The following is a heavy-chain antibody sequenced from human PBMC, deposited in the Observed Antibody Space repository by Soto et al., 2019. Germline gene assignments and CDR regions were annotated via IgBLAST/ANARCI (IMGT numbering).Heavy chain of an antibody. D-gene: IGHD5-18*01. CDR3: AKEVIYSYGSYWYFDL. CDR1: GFTFSSYA. CDR2: ISGSGGST. J-gene: IGHJ2*01. Sequence: EVQLLESGGGLVQPGGSLRLSCAASGFTFSSYAMSWVRQAPGKGLEWVSAISGSGGSTYYADSVKGRFTISRDNSKNRGYRQMNSLRAEDTAVYYCAKEVIYSYGSYWYFDLWGRGTLVTVSS. V-gene: IGHV3-23*01.